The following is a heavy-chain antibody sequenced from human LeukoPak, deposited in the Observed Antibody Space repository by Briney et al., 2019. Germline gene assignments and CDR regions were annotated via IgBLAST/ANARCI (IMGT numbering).Heavy chain of an antibody. CDR3: ARERVRRGSGAFDI. V-gene: IGHV4-61*02. CDR1: GGSISSGSYY. Sequence: SETLSLTCTVSGGSISSGSYYWSWIRQPAGKGLEWIGRIYTSGSTNYNPSLKSRVTISVDTSKNQFSLKLSSVTAADTAVYYCARERVRRGSGAFDIWGQGTMVTVSS. J-gene: IGHJ3*02. CDR2: IYTSGST. D-gene: IGHD1-1*01.